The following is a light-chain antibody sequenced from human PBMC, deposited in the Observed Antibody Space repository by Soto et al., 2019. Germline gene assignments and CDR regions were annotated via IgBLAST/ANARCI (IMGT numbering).Light chain of an antibody. CDR3: QSYDSSLSGWV. Sequence: QYVLTQPPSVSGAPGQRVTISCTGSSSNIGAGYDVHWYQQLPGTAPKLLIYGSSNRPSGVPDRFSGSKSGTSASLAITGLQAEDEADYYCQSYDSSLSGWVFGGGTKLTVL. V-gene: IGLV1-40*01. CDR1: SSNIGAGYD. J-gene: IGLJ3*02. CDR2: GSS.